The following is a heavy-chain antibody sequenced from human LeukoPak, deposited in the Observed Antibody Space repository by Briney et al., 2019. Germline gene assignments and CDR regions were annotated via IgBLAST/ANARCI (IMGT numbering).Heavy chain of an antibody. Sequence: PGGSLRLSCAASGFTFSSYAMSWVRQTPVKGLEWVSVISGSGGSTYYADSVKGRFTISRDNAKNSLYLQMNSLRAEDTAVYYCARDRSGFSGYDFFDYWGQGTLVTVSS. CDR3: ARDRSGFSGYDFFDY. J-gene: IGHJ4*02. CDR2: ISGSGGST. V-gene: IGHV3-23*01. D-gene: IGHD5-12*01. CDR1: GFTFSSYA.